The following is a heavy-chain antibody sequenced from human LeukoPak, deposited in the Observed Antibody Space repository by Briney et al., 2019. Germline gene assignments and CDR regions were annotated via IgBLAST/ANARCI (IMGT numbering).Heavy chain of an antibody. CDR3: ARHAAFADYQSHLTHFDY. D-gene: IGHD4/OR15-4a*01. Sequence: SSETLSLTCAVYGGSFSGYYWSWIRQPPGKGLEWIGYIYYSGSTNYNPSLKSRVTISVDTSKNQFSLRLSSVTAADTALYYCARHAAFADYQSHLTHFDYWGQGTLVTVSS. CDR1: GGSFSGYY. J-gene: IGHJ4*02. CDR2: IYYSGST. V-gene: IGHV4-59*08.